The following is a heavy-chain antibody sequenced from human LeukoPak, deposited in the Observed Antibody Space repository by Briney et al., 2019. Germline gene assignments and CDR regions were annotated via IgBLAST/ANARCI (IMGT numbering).Heavy chain of an antibody. CDR3: ARGIQLWPVYFDY. V-gene: IGHV3-21*01. J-gene: IGHJ4*02. CDR1: GVTFSSYC. D-gene: IGHD5-18*01. CDR2: ISTSSSYI. Sequence: GGSLRLSCSASGVTFSSYCMNWVRQAPGKGLEWVSSISTSSSYIYYADSVKGRFTISRDNAKNSLYLQMNSLRAEDTAVYYCARGIQLWPVYFDYWGQGTLVTVSS.